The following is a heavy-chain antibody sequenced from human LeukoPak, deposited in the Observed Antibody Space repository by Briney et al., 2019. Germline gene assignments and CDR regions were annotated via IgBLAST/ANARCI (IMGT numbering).Heavy chain of an antibody. J-gene: IGHJ4*02. CDR2: LYSGGST. V-gene: IGHV3-53*01. CDR1: GFIVSSNY. D-gene: IGHD3-10*01. CDR3: AKNGPGLDYFDY. Sequence: GGSLRLSCAASGFIVSSNYMSWVRQAPGKGLEWVSVLYSGGSTYYADSVKGRFTISRDNAKNTLYLQMNSLRAEDTAVYYCAKNGPGLDYFDYWGQGTLVTVSS.